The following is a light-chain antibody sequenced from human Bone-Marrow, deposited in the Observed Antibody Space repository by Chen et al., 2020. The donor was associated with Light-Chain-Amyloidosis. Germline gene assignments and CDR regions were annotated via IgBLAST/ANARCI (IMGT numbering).Light chain of an antibody. CDR2: STS. CDR1: QTISIY. Sequence: DIQMTQTPSSLSASVGDRVTITCRASQTISIYVNWYQQKPGIAPKLLIFSTSTLQSGVPSRCSGSGSGTDFTLTISSLQPEDFASYYCQQSDTTPFTFGPGT. CDR3: QQSDTTPFT. J-gene: IGKJ3*01. V-gene: IGKV1-39*01.